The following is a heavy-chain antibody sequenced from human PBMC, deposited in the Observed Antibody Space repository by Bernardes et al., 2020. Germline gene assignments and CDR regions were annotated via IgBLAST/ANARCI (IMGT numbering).Heavy chain of an antibody. CDR1: GYSINGGYY. J-gene: IGHJ3*02. CDR3: ARNCSSTSCSNSDAFDI. V-gene: IGHV4-38-2*01. CDR2: VYHSGST. Sequence: SETLSLTCAVSGYSINGGYYWGWIRQPPGKGLEWIGSVYHSGSTHYNPSLKSRVTISVDTSKNQFSLKLSSVTAADTAVYYCARNCSSTSCSNSDAFDIWGQGTMVTVSS. D-gene: IGHD2-2*01.